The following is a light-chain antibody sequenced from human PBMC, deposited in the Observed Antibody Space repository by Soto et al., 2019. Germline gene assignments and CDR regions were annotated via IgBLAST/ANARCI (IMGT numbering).Light chain of an antibody. V-gene: IGKV3-15*01. J-gene: IGKJ1*01. CDR1: QSINSN. CDR2: GAS. Sequence: EIVMTQSPATLSVSPGERASLSCRASQSINSNLAWYQQKPCQAHRLLIYGASTRATVIPARFSGSGSGTEFTLTISSLQSEDFAVYYCQQSHNWPTWTVGQGTKVDIK. CDR3: QQSHNWPTWT.